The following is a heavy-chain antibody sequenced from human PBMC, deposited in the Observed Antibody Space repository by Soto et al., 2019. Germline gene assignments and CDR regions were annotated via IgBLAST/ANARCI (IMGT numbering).Heavy chain of an antibody. D-gene: IGHD3-3*01. J-gene: IGHJ6*02. Sequence: SETLSLTCAVSGYSISSGYYWGWIRQPPGKGLEWIGSIYHSGSTYYNPSLKSRVTISVDTSKNQFSLKLSSVTAADTAVYYCARDRKRAATYYDFWSGLKPYYYYYGMDAWGQGTTVTVSS. CDR2: IYHSGST. V-gene: IGHV4-38-2*02. CDR1: GYSISSGYY. CDR3: ARDRKRAATYYDFWSGLKPYYYYYGMDA.